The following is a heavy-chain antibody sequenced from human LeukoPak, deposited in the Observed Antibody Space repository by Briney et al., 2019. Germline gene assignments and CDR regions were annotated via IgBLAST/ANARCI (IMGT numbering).Heavy chain of an antibody. CDR2: ISYDGSNK. V-gene: IGHV3-30*04. D-gene: IGHD4-17*01. Sequence: GGSLRLSCAASGFTFSSYAMHRVRQAPGKGLEWVAVISYDGSNKYYADSVKGRFTISRDNSKNTLYLQMNSLRAEDTAVYYCARDRPALYGDYYYGMDVWGQGTTVTVSS. J-gene: IGHJ6*02. CDR1: GFTFSSYA. CDR3: ARDRPALYGDYYYGMDV.